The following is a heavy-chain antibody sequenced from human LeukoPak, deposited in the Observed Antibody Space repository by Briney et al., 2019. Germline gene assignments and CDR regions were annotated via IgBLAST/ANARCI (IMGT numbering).Heavy chain of an antibody. J-gene: IGHJ6*02. V-gene: IGHV4-34*01. CDR2: INHSGST. D-gene: IGHD2-21*01. CDR3: GRVWFCGGDSCRWRMYYYYGMDF. CDR1: GGSFSSYY. Sequence: PSETLSLTCAVYGGSFSSYYWSWIRQPPGKGLEWIGEINHSGSTNYNPSLKSRVTISVDTSKNQFSLKLSSVTAADTAVYYCGRVWFCGGDSCRWRMYYYYGMDFWGQGTTVTVSS.